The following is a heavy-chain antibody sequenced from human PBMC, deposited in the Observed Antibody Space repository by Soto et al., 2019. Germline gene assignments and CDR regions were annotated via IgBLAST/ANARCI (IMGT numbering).Heavy chain of an antibody. J-gene: IGHJ5*02. V-gene: IGHV4-30-4*01. Sequence: PSETLSLTCTVSDDSVSSGSYYWSWIRQPPGKGLEWIGYIYYSGSTYYNPSLKSRVTISVDTSKNQFSLKLSSVTAADTAVYYWAGEPQYYYDSSGYYAGSAPGGKGTRVPVSS. CDR2: IYYSGST. CDR1: DDSVSSGSYY. D-gene: IGHD3-22*01. CDR3: AGEPQYYYDSSGYYAGSAP.